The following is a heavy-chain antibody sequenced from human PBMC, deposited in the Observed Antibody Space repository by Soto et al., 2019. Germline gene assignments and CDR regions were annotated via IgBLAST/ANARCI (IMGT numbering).Heavy chain of an antibody. CDR3: AKDRGSGWNYYGLDA. J-gene: IGHJ6*02. Sequence: QVQLVESGGGVVQPGRSLRFSCAASGFTFSNYGMHWVRQAPGKGLEWVAVISADGSNKFYVDSVKGRFTISRDNSKNTVYLQMNGLRVEDTAVYYCAKDRGSGWNYYGLDAWGQGTTVTVSS. CDR1: GFTFSNYG. D-gene: IGHD6-19*01. CDR2: ISADGSNK. V-gene: IGHV3-30*18.